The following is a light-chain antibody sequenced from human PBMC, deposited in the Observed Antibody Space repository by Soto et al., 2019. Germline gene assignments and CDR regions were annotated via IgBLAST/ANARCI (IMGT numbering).Light chain of an antibody. CDR3: SSYTTSRSYV. Sequence: HSVLTQPASVSGSPGQSITISCTGTSSDVGAFNYVSWYQQHPGKAPKLMVYDVNNRPSGVSNRFSGSKSGNTAPLTISGLQAEDEADYYCSSYTTSRSYVFGGGTKV. CDR2: DVN. CDR1: SSDVGAFNY. J-gene: IGLJ1*01. V-gene: IGLV2-14*01.